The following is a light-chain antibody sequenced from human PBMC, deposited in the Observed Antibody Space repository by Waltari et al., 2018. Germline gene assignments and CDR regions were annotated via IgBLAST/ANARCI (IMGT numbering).Light chain of an antibody. CDR3: SSYTSSGTGVL. V-gene: IGLV2-14*03. Sequence: QSALTHPASVSGSLGQSITISSTGTSSAVGGSNFVPWYQQHPGKAPTPMIYSVINRPFGVSNRFSGSKSGNTASLTISGLQAEDEADYYCSSYTSSGTGVLFGGGTKLSVL. CDR2: SVI. CDR1: SSAVGGSNF. J-gene: IGLJ2*01.